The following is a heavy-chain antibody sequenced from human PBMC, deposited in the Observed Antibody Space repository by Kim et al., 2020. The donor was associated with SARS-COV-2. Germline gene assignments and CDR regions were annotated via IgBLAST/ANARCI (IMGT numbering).Heavy chain of an antibody. J-gene: IGHJ6*02. Sequence: GESLKISCQGSGYNFRDFWIVWVRQMPGKGLEVMGIIYPGDSDTRYTPSLRGQVTISADNSISTAYLRWSSLKASDSGTYFCTRLSWGAGMIFHKEHREGRQGFDVWGQGTTVTVSS. CDR2: IYPGDSDT. CDR1: GYNFRDFW. CDR3: TRLSWGAGMIFHKEHREGRQGFDV. D-gene: IGHD1-26*01. V-gene: IGHV5-51*01.